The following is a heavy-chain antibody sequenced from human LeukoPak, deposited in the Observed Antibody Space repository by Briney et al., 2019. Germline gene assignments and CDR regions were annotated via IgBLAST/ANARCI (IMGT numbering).Heavy chain of an antibody. CDR1: GFTFSSNA. Sequence: PGGSLRLSCAASGFTFSSNAMSWVRQAPGKGLEWVSAISGGGGSTSYADSVKGRFTISRDNSKNMLYLQMNSLRAEDTAVYYCAKRTSVTTIFDYWGQGTLVTVSS. D-gene: IGHD4-17*01. J-gene: IGHJ4*02. CDR3: AKRTSVTTIFDY. V-gene: IGHV3-23*01. CDR2: ISGGGGST.